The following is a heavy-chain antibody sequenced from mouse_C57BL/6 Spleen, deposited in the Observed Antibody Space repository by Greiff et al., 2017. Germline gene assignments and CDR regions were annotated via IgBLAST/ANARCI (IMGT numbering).Heavy chain of an antibody. J-gene: IGHJ2*01. CDR3: AREGYYYGSSDY. CDR2: IHPNSGST. CDR1: GYTFTSYW. D-gene: IGHD1-1*01. V-gene: IGHV1-64*01. Sequence: QVQLQQPGAELVKPGASVKLSCKASGYTFTSYWMHWVKQRPGQGLEWIGMIHPNSGSTNYNEKFKSKAKLTVDKSSGTAYMQLSSLASEDSAVFNCAREGYYYGSSDYWGQGTTLTVSS.